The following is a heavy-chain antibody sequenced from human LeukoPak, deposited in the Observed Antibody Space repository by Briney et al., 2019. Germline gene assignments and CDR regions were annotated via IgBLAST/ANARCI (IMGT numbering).Heavy chain of an antibody. D-gene: IGHD1-26*01. CDR3: TTAGVGATKYYYYYGMDV. CDR1: GFTFSSYS. J-gene: IGHJ6*02. V-gene: IGHV3-21*01. Sequence: GGSLRLSCAASGFTFSSYSMNWVRQAPGKGLEWVSSISSSSSYIYYADSVKGRFTISRDKAKNSLYLQMNSLRAEDTAIYYCTTAGVGATKYYYYYGMDVWGQGTTVTVSS. CDR2: ISSSSSYI.